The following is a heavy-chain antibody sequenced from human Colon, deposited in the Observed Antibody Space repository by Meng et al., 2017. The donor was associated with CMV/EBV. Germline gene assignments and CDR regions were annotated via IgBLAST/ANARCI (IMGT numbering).Heavy chain of an antibody. CDR2: VNSGGTT. CDR1: GLSVSIHY. D-gene: IGHD4-17*01. Sequence: GESLKISCAVSGLSVSIHYMSWLRQAPGKGLEFVSVVNSGGTTYYGDSVKGRFTISRDNSKNTLFLQMTSLKVEDTAVYYCARDLYMTTGITLFDYWGQGTLVTVSS. CDR3: ARDLYMTTGITLFDY. V-gene: IGHV3-66*02. J-gene: IGHJ4*02.